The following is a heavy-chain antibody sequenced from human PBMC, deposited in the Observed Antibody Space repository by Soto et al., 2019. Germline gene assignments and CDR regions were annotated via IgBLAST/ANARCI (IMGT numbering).Heavy chain of an antibody. CDR2: ISSSSSYI. CDR1: GFTFRSYS. V-gene: IGHV3-21*01. D-gene: IGHD6-13*01. CDR3: ARGRIAAAGRPTYFQH. Sequence: EAQLVESGGGLVKPGGSLRLSCAASGFTFRSYSMNWVRQAPGKGLEWVSSISSSSSYIYYADSVKGRFTISRDNAKNSLYLQMNSLRAEDTAVYYCARGRIAAAGRPTYFQHWGQGTLVTVSS. J-gene: IGHJ1*01.